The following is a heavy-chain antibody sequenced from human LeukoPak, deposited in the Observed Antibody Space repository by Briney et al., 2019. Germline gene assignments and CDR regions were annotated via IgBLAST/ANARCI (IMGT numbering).Heavy chain of an antibody. CDR1: GYPFTTYE. J-gene: IGHJ5*02. CDR2: VHPDTGYA. V-gene: IGHV1-8*01. Sequence: ASVKVSCKTSGYPFTTYEINWARQAAGQGLEWMGWVHPDTGYADYAQKFQGRDTMTSDTSISTAYMELSSLRSDDTAVYFCARGPQNDPWGQGTLVTVSA. CDR3: ARGPQNDP.